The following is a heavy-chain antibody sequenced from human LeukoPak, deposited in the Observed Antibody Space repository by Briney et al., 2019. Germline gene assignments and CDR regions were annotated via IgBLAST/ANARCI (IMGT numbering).Heavy chain of an antibody. Sequence: GRSLRLSCAASGFTFDDYAMHWVRQAPGKGLEWVSGISWNSGSIGYADSVKGRFTISRDNAKNTLYLQMNSLRAEDTAVYYCAREDYYGSGSYPFDCWGQGTLVTVSS. CDR3: AREDYYGSGSYPFDC. CDR1: GFTFDDYA. V-gene: IGHV3-9*01. CDR2: ISWNSGSI. D-gene: IGHD3-10*01. J-gene: IGHJ4*02.